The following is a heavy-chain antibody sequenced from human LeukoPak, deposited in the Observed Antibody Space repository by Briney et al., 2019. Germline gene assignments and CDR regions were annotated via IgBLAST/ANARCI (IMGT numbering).Heavy chain of an antibody. CDR1: GFTVSSNY. CDR2: IYSGGNT. D-gene: IGHD3-22*01. CDR3: ARKTDSGGQGDY. Sequence: QTGGSLRLSCAASGFTVSSNYMSWVRQAPGKGLEWVSVIYSGGNTYYADSVKGRFTISRDNSKNTLYLQMNSLRAEDTAVYYCARKTDSGGQGDYWGPGTLVTVSS. J-gene: IGHJ4*02. V-gene: IGHV3-66*01.